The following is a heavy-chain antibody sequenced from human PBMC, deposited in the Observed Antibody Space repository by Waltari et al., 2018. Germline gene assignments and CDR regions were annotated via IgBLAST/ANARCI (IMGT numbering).Heavy chain of an antibody. CDR3: ARDVYRSGSYPLYYFDY. CDR1: GGTFSSYA. Sequence: QVQLVQSGAEVKKPGSSVKVSCKASGGTFSSYAISWVRQDPGQGLEWMGRIIPILGIANYAQKFQGRVTITADKSTSTAYMELSSLRSEDTAVYYCARDVYRSGSYPLYYFDYWGQGTLVTVSS. CDR2: IIPILGIA. D-gene: IGHD1-26*01. J-gene: IGHJ4*02. V-gene: IGHV1-69*04.